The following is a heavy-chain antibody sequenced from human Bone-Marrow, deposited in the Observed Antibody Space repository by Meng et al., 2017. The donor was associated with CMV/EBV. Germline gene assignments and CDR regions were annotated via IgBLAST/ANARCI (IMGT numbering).Heavy chain of an antibody. V-gene: IGHV2-5*02. J-gene: IGHJ5*02. CDR2: IYWDDDQ. CDR1: LRTSVVG. CDR3: AHRLIVVVPAAIGWFDP. D-gene: IGHD2-2*01. Sequence: LRTSVVGVGSIRQPPGKALEWLALIYWDDDQRYSPSLKSRLTIAKDTSKNQVVLTMTNMDPVDTATYYCAHRLIVVVPAAIGWFDPWGQGTLVTVSS.